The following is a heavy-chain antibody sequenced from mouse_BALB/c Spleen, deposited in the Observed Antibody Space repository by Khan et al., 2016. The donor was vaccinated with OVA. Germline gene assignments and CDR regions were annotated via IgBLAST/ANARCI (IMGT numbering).Heavy chain of an antibody. Sequence: QVQLKESGPGLVAPSQSLSSTCTVSGFSLSRYDIHWVRQPPGKGLEWLGVIWGGGGTDYNSTLKSRLSISKDNYKSQVFLKMNSLQTDDTAMYYCARAYYRYDGYYAMDYWGQGTSVTVSS. CDR3: ARAYYRYDGYYAMDY. D-gene: IGHD2-14*01. CDR1: GFSLSRYD. V-gene: IGHV2-6-4*01. J-gene: IGHJ4*01. CDR2: IWGGGGT.